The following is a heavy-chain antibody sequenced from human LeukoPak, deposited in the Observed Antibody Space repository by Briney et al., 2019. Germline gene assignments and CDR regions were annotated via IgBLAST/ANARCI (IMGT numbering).Heavy chain of an antibody. CDR1: GFTFSTYE. D-gene: IGHD6-19*01. Sequence: GGSLRLSCAASGFTFSTYEMNWVRQAPGKGLEWVSYISSSGSTIYYADSVKGRFTISRDNAKNSLYLQMNSLRAEDTAVYYCARDFGQWQLNGGYYFDYWGQGTLVTVSS. V-gene: IGHV3-48*03. J-gene: IGHJ4*02. CDR3: ARDFGQWQLNGGYYFDY. CDR2: ISSSGSTI.